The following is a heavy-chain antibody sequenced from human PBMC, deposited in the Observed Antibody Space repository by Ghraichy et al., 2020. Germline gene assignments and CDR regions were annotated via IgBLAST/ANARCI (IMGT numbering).Heavy chain of an antibody. CDR3: ARVELQSLYASSFHPLENYYMDV. Sequence: GSLSLTCTVSGGSISSYYWSWIRQPPGKGLEWIGYIYYSGSTNYNPSLKSRVTISVDTSKNQFSLKLSSVTAADTAVYYCARVELQSLYASSFHPLENYYMDVWGKGTTVTVSS. V-gene: IGHV4-59*01. CDR2: IYYSGST. D-gene: IGHD1-7*01. J-gene: IGHJ6*03. CDR1: GGSISSYY.